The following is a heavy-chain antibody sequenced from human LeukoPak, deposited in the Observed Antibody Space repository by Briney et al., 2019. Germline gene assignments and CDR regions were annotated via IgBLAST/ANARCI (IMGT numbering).Heavy chain of an antibody. Sequence: TSSETLSLTCAVYGGSFSGYYWSWIRQPPGKGLEWIGEINHSGSTNYNPSLKSRVTISVDTSKNQFSLKLSSVTAADTAVYYCARGRIAVAGRNWFDPWGQGTLVTVSS. CDR1: GGSFSGYY. D-gene: IGHD6-19*01. CDR3: ARGRIAVAGRNWFDP. V-gene: IGHV4-34*01. J-gene: IGHJ5*02. CDR2: INHSGST.